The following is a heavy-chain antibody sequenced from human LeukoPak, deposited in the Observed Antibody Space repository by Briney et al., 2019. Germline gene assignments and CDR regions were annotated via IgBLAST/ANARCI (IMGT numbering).Heavy chain of an antibody. V-gene: IGHV1-18*01. CDR2: ISAYNGNT. CDR1: GYTFTSYG. CDR3: ARDRRMRSWYELMRTKAYYFGY. J-gene: IGHJ4*02. D-gene: IGHD6-13*01. Sequence: ASVKVSCKASGYTFTSYGISWVRQAPGQGLEWMGWISAYNGNTNYAQKLQGRVTMTTDTSTSTAYMELRSLRSDDTAVYYCARDRRMRSWYELMRTKAYYFGYWGQGTLVTVSS.